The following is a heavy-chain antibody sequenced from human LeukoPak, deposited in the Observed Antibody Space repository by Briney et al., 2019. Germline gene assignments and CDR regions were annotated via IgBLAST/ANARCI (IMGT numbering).Heavy chain of an antibody. CDR1: GVSISSTSYC. V-gene: IGHV4-39*01. J-gene: IGHJ5*02. CDR3: AQSLGASTWFGNWFDP. Sequence: PSETLSLTCTVSGVSISSTSYCWGWIRQPPGKGLEWIGSIYYSGRTYYNPSLKSRLTISVDTPKNQFSLKLSSVTAADTAAYYCAQSLGASTWFGNWFDPWGQGTLVTVSS. CDR2: IYYSGRT. D-gene: IGHD3-10*01.